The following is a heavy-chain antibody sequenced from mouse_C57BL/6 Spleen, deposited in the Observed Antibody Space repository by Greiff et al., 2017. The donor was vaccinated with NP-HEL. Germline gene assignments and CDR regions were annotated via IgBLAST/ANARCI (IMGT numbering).Heavy chain of an antibody. J-gene: IGHJ4*01. CDR3: ARAGLRRLYAMDY. V-gene: IGHV5-16*01. CDR1: GFTFSDYY. Sequence: EVQLVESEGGLVQPGSSMKLSCTASGFTFSDYYMAWVRQVPEKGLEWVANINYDGSSTYYLDSLKSRFIISRDNAKNILYLQMSSLKSEDTATYYCARAGLRRLYAMDYWGQGTSVTVSS. CDR2: INYDGSST. D-gene: IGHD2-4*01.